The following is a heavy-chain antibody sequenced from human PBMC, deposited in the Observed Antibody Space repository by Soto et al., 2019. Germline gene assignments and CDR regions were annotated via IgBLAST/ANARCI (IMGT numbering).Heavy chain of an antibody. CDR1: GGSLTNYY. D-gene: IGHD1-26*01. J-gene: IGHJ6*03. CDR3: ARLGYYYYMDV. Sequence: QVQLQESGPGLVKPSETLSLTCTVSGGSLTNYYWSWIRQPPGKGLEWIGYVYYSGSTTYNPSLKSRVTISVDTSKNQFSLKLSSVTAADTAVYYCARLGYYYYMDVWGKGTTVTVSS. CDR2: VYYSGST. V-gene: IGHV4-59*01.